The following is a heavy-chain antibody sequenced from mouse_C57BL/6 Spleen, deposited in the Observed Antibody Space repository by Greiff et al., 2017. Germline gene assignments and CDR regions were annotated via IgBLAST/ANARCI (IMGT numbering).Heavy chain of an antibody. CDR2: IYPSDSET. CDR3: AREGYGNYFDY. V-gene: IGHV1-61*01. J-gene: IGHJ2*01. CDR1: GYTFTSYW. Sequence: QVQLQQPGAELVRPGSSVKLSCKASGYTFTSYWLDWVKQRPGQGLEWIGNIYPSDSETHYNQKFKDKATLTVDKSSSPAYVQLSSLTSEDSAVYYCAREGYGNYFDYWGQGTTLTVSS. D-gene: IGHD2-1*01.